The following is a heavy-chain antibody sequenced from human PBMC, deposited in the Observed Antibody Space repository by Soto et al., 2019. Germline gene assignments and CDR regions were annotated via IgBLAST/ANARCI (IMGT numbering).Heavy chain of an antibody. Sequence: ASVKVSGKASGYTFTSYYMHWARQAPGQGLEWMGIINPCGGSSGSEQKFRGRVTLTRDTSTAKVNMKLSSLRSEDTAVYYCARDRVGKMATIRGGAFDIWGQGTMVT. D-gene: IGHD5-12*01. CDR2: INPCGGSS. J-gene: IGHJ3*02. CDR3: ARDRVGKMATIRGGAFDI. V-gene: IGHV1-46*01. CDR1: GYTFTSYY.